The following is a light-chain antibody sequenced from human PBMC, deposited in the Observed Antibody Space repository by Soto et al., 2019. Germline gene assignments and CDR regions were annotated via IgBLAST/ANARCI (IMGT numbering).Light chain of an antibody. CDR1: QSLSSY. V-gene: IGKV3-11*01. Sequence: EIVLTQSPATLSLSPGERATLSCRASQSLSSYLAWYQQKRGQAPRLLIYDASKRATGIPARFSGSGSGTDFTLSISSLEPEDFAVYYFQQRSDWPLTFGGGTKVEIK. CDR2: DAS. CDR3: QQRSDWPLT. J-gene: IGKJ4*01.